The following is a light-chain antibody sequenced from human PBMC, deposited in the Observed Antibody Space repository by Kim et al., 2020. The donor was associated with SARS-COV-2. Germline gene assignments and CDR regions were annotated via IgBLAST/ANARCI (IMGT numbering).Light chain of an antibody. J-gene: IGKJ1*01. CDR3: QKYNSAPWT. Sequence: ASVGDRSTSTRRASQGISNCLAWYQQKPGKVPKRLIYAAYTLQSGVTSPFSGSGSGTDFTHPISSLQPEDVSTYYCQKYNSAPWTFGQGTKVDIK. CDR1: QGISNC. V-gene: IGKV1-27*01. CDR2: AAY.